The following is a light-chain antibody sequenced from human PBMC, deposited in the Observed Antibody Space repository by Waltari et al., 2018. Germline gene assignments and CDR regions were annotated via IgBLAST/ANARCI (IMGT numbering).Light chain of an antibody. CDR2: RVF. V-gene: IGKV2-30*02. Sequence: DVVMTQSPLTLPVTLGQPASISCKSSQSLVHTDGNTHLNWFQQRPGQSPRRLIYRVFNRDSGVPDRFSCSGSGTDFTLKISRVEAEDVGVYYCMQGTHWPYTFGQGTKLDIK. CDR3: MQGTHWPYT. CDR1: QSLVHTDGNTH. J-gene: IGKJ2*01.